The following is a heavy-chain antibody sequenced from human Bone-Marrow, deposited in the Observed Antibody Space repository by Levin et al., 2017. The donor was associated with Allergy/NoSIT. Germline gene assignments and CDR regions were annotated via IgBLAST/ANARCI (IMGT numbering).Heavy chain of an antibody. Sequence: WGSLRLSCAASGFTISINYMTWVRQAPGKGLEWVSTIYSGDDAYYADSVKGRFTISRDNSKNILFLQMNSLRAEDTAVYYCARGRGMESDDHHFGMDAWGQGTTVIVSS. CDR1: GFTISINY. D-gene: IGHD3-3*01. J-gene: IGHJ6*02. CDR3: ARGRGMESDDHHFGMDA. V-gene: IGHV3-53*01. CDR2: IYSGDDA.